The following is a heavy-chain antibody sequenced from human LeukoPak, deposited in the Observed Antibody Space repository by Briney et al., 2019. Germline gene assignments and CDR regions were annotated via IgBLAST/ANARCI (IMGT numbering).Heavy chain of an antibody. CDR1: GDSVNDYY. J-gene: IGHJ3*01. D-gene: IGHD3-10*01. V-gene: IGHV4-59*02. CDR3: ARGGARGSSAFDV. Sequence: PSATLSLTCTVSGDSVNDYYWNWIRQPPGKGLEWIGYIYYSGSTDYNPSLKSRVTMSVDTSKNQFSLKLNSVTAADTAVYYCARGGARGSSAFDVWGQGTMVIVSA. CDR2: IYYSGST.